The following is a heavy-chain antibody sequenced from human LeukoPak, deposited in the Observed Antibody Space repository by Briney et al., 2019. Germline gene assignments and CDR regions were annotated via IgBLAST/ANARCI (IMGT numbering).Heavy chain of an antibody. CDR1: GGSITSSSYY. CDR3: AGLSQFASSFYFEY. Sequence: SETLSLTCTVSGGSITSSSYYWGWIRQPPGKGPEWIGNINYSGTTYYNPSLRSRVTISVDTSNNHFTLKLRSVTAADTAVYYCAGLSQFASSFYFEYWGQGILVPVSS. J-gene: IGHJ4*02. V-gene: IGHV4-39*02. D-gene: IGHD2-2*01. CDR2: INYSGTT.